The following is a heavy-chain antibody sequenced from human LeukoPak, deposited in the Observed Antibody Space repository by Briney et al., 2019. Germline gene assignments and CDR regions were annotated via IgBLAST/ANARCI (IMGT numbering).Heavy chain of an antibody. J-gene: IGHJ4*02. CDR2: ISYDGSNK. D-gene: IGHD2-15*01. Sequence: GGSLRLSCAASGFTFSSYAMHWVRQAPGKGLEWVAVISYDGSNKYYADSVKGRFTISRDNSKNALYLQMNSLRAEDTAVYYCARPTRYCSGGSCYHPIDYWGQGTLVTVSS. CDR1: GFTFSSYA. CDR3: ARPTRYCSGGSCYHPIDY. V-gene: IGHV3-30*01.